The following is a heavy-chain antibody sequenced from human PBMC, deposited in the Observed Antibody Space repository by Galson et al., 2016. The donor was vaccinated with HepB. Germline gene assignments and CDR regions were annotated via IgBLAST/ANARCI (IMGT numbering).Heavy chain of an antibody. V-gene: IGHV3-7*01. CDR2: IKQDGSEK. CDR3: ARVLIYGAYADDY. Sequence: SLRLSCAASGFTFTTYWMSWVRQAPGKGLEWVANIKQDGSEKYYVDSVKGRFTISRDNAKNSLYLQMNSLRAEDTAVYFCARVLIYGAYADDYLGQGTLGNVSS. CDR1: GFTFTTYW. J-gene: IGHJ4*02. D-gene: IGHD4-17*01.